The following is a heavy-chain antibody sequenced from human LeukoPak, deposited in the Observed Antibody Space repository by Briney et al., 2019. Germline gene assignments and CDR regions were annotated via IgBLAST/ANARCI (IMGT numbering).Heavy chain of an antibody. CDR3: AKDLGYTSGWSDY. J-gene: IGHJ4*02. D-gene: IGHD6-19*01. V-gene: IGHV3-23*01. CDR2: ISGSGGGT. CDR1: GFIFSNYA. Sequence: GSLRLSCAASGFIFSNYAMSWVRQAPGKGLEWVSGISGSGGGTYYADSVKGRFTISRDNSKNTLYLQMNSLRAEDTAVYYCAKDLGYTSGWSDYWGQGTLVTVSS.